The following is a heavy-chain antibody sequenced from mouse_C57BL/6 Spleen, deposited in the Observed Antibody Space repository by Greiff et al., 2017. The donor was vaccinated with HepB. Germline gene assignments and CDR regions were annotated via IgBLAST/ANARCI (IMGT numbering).Heavy chain of an antibody. V-gene: IGHV6-3*01. CDR2: IRLKSDNYAT. Sequence: EVQLVESGGGLVQPGGSMKLSCVASGFTFSNYWMNWVRQSPEKGLEWVAQIRLKSDNYATHYAESVKGRFTISRDDSKSSVYLQMNNLRAEDTGIYYCTGDVNYFDYWGQGTTLTVSS. CDR3: TGDVNYFDY. J-gene: IGHJ2*01. CDR1: GFTFSNYW.